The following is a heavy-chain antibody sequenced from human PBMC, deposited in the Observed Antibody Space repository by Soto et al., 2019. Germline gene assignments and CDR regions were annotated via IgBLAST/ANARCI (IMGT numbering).Heavy chain of an antibody. CDR1: GGSISSGDYY. V-gene: IGHV4-61*08. Sequence: QVQLQESGPGLVKPLQTLSLTCTVSGGSISSGDYYWNWIRQPPGKGLEWIGYIHHSGSTNYNPSLTSRAIMLVDTSKNQFPLRFNLMTAADTAVYYCARLGPPQWIGQAHLPNLIDVWGQGTLVTVSS. CDR3: ARLGPPQWIGQAHLPNLIDV. D-gene: IGHD3-10*01. J-gene: IGHJ5*02. CDR2: IHHSGST.